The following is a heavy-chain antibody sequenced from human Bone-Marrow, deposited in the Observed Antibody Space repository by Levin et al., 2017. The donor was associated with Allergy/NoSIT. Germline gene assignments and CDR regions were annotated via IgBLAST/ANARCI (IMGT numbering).Heavy chain of an antibody. CDR2: ISSSGSTI. V-gene: IGHV3-48*03. CDR1: GFTFSSYE. CDR3: ARGDSSGWYWYFDL. J-gene: IGHJ2*01. D-gene: IGHD6-19*01. Sequence: GGSLRLSCAASGFTFSSYEMNWVRQAPGKGLEWVSYISSSGSTIYYADSVKGRFTISRDNAKNSLYLQMNSLRAEDTAVYYCARGDSSGWYWYFDLWGRGTLVTVSS.